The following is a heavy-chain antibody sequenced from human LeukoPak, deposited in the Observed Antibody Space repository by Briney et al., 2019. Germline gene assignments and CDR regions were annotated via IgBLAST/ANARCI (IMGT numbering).Heavy chain of an antibody. CDR1: GYTFTNYG. V-gene: IGHV1-18*01. J-gene: IGHJ6*03. Sequence: ASVKVSCKASGYTFTNYGISWVRQAPGQGLEWMGWISAYNGNTNYAQKLQGRVSMTTDTSTSTAYMDLRSLRSDDTAVYYCAREVSDYIYYYYMDVWGKGTTVTVSS. CDR3: AREVSDYIYYYYMDV. D-gene: IGHD4-11*01. CDR2: ISAYNGNT.